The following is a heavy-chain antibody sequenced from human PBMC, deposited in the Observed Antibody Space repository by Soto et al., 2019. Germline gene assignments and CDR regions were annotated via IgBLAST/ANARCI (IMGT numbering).Heavy chain of an antibody. CDR2: IYYSGGT. CDR1: GSSISSHY. CDR3: ARQTPGTTSSWFDP. V-gene: IGHV4-59*08. D-gene: IGHD1-7*01. Sequence: PSQTLSLTCTISGSSISSHYWSWIRQPPGKGLEWVGYIYYSGGTNYNPSLKSRVTISVDKSKNQSSLKLSSVTAADTVVYYCARQTPGTTSSWFDPWGQGTRVTVSS. J-gene: IGHJ5*02.